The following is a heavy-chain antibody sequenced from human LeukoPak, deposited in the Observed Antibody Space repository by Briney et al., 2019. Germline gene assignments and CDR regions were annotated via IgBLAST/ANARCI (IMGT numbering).Heavy chain of an antibody. V-gene: IGHV1-18*01. Sequence: ASVKVSCKASGYTFTSYGITWVRQAPGQGLESMGWISPYNGNTNYAQKPQGRVTMTTDTSTNTAYLEPRSLRSDDPAECYGARDGGDHYLDYWGQGTLVTVSS. CDR1: GYTFTSYG. J-gene: IGHJ4*02. CDR3: ARDGGDHYLDY. CDR2: ISPYNGNT. D-gene: IGHD3-16*01.